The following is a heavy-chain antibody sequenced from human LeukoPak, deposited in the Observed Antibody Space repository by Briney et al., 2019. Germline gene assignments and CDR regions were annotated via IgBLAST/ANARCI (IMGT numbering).Heavy chain of an antibody. Sequence: PGRSLRLSCAASGFTFDDYAMHWVRQAPRRGLEWVSGISWNSGSIGYADSVKGRFTISRDNAKNSLYLQMNSLRAEDTALYYCAKDSGSYYDAFDIWGQGTMVTVPS. J-gene: IGHJ3*02. CDR1: GFTFDDYA. CDR2: ISWNSGSI. V-gene: IGHV3-9*01. D-gene: IGHD1-26*01. CDR3: AKDSGSYYDAFDI.